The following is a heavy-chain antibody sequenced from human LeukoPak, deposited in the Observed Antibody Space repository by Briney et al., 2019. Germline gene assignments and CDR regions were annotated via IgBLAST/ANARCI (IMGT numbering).Heavy chain of an antibody. CDR2: IYYSGST. CDR1: GGSISSGGYY. D-gene: IGHD6-13*01. J-gene: IGHJ4*02. CDR3: ARGSGGMYSSSFPYFDY. V-gene: IGHV4-31*03. Sequence: SQTLSLTCTVSGGSISSGGYYWSWIRQHPGKGLEWIGYIYYSGSTYYNPSLKSRVTISVDTSKNQFSLKLSSVTAADTAVYYCARGSGGMYSSSFPYFDYWGLGTLVTVSS.